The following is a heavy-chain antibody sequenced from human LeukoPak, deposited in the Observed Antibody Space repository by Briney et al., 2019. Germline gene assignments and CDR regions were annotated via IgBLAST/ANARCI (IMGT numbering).Heavy chain of an antibody. D-gene: IGHD2/OR15-2a*01. V-gene: IGHV1-18*01. CDR3: AGEDSNSENF. J-gene: IGHJ4*02. CDR2: IAAYNGAT. Sequence: ASVKVSCKASGYPFTSYGLTWVRQTPGQGLQWMGWIAAYNGATNYAQIFQGRISMTTDTSTNTGYMELRSLTSDDTAVYYCAGEDSNSENFWGQGTLVTVSS. CDR1: GYPFTSYG.